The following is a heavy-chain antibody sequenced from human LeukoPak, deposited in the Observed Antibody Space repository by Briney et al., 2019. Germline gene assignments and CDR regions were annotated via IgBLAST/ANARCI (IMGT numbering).Heavy chain of an antibody. V-gene: IGHV1-46*01. J-gene: IGHJ4*02. CDR1: GYIFTGYY. CDR3: AGEHVSGQYSFDY. CDR2: INPSGGSA. Sequence: ASVKVSCKASGYIFTGYYMHWVRQAPGQGLEWMGLINPSGGSASYAQKFQGRVTMTRDTSTGTVYMELSSLRSEDTAVYYCAGEHVSGQYSFDYWGQGTLVTVSS. D-gene: IGHD6-19*01.